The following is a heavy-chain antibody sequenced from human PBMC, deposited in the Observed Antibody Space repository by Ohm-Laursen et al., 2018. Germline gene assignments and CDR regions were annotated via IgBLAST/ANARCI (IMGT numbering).Heavy chain of an antibody. CDR1: GFTVSSNY. J-gene: IGHJ4*02. D-gene: IGHD4-17*01. CDR2: IYSGGGT. CDR3: ARSIKDYGDYG. V-gene: IGHV3-53*01. Sequence: GSLRLSCAASGFTVSSNYMSWVRQAPGKGLEWVSVIYSGGGTNYADSVKGQFTISRDNSKNTLYLQMNSLRAEDTAVYYCARSIKDYGDYGWGQGTLVTVSS.